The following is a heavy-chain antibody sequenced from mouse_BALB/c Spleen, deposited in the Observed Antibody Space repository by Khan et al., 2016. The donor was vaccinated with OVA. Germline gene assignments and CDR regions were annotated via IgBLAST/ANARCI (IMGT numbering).Heavy chain of an antibody. Sequence: EVQLVESGPGLVKPSQSLSLTCTVTGYSITSGYGWNWNRQFPGNKLEWMGYISNSGSTNYNPSLKSRISITRDKSKNQFFLQLNSVTTEDTATYYCARTARIKYWGQGTTLTVSS. V-gene: IGHV3-2*02. CDR3: ARTARIKY. J-gene: IGHJ2*01. CDR2: ISNSGST. CDR1: GYSITSGYG. D-gene: IGHD1-2*01.